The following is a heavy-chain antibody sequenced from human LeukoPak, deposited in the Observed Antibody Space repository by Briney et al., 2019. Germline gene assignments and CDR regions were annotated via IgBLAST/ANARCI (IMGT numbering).Heavy chain of an antibody. V-gene: IGHV4-30-4*08. D-gene: IGHD3-10*01. J-gene: IGHJ4*02. CDR1: GGSISSSSYY. Sequence: SETLSLTCTVSGGSISSSSYYWGWIRQPPGKGLEWIGYIYYSGSTYYNPSLKSRVTISVDTSKNQFSLKLSSVTAADTAVYYCARVGGNSGSYLDYWGQGTLVTVSS. CDR2: IYYSGST. CDR3: ARVGGNSGSYLDY.